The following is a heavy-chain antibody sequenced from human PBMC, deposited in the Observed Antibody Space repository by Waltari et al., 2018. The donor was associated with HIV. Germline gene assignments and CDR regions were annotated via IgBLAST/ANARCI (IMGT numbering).Heavy chain of an antibody. V-gene: IGHV4-28*07. J-gene: IGHJ6*02. CDR1: GYSISSSNW. CDR3: ARGRSSTVMGDYGMDV. D-gene: IGHD2-2*01. CDR2: IYYSGST. Sequence: QVQLQESGPGLVKPSDTLSLTCAVSGYSISSSNWWGWIRQPPGKGLEWIGYIYYSGSTYYNPSLKSRVTMSVDTSKNQFSLKLSSVTAVDTAVYYCARGRSSTVMGDYGMDVWGQGTTVTVSS.